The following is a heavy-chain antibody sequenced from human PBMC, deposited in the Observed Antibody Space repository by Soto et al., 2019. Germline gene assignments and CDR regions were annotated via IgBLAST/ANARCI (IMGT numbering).Heavy chain of an antibody. CDR2: IYCSGST. D-gene: IGHD6-6*01. V-gene: IGHV4-31*03. J-gene: IGHJ6*02. Sequence: SETLSLTCTVSGGSISSGGYYWSWIRQHPGKGLEWIGYIYCSGSTYYNPSLKSRVTISVDTSKNQFSLKLSSVTAADTAVYYCARSSSFYFYHHYGMDVWGPGTTVTVSS. CDR1: GGSISSGGYY. CDR3: ARSSSFYFYHHYGMDV.